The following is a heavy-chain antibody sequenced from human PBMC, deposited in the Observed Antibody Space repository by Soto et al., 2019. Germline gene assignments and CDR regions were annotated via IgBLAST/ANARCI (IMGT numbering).Heavy chain of an antibody. CDR1: GYTFTSYG. CDR2: ISAYNGNT. J-gene: IGHJ4*02. D-gene: IGHD3-16*02. Sequence: QVQLVQSGAELKKPGASVKVSCKASGYTFTSYGISWVRQAPGQGLEWMGWISAYNGNTNYAQKLQGRVTITTDTSTSTAYMELRSLRSDDTDVYYCARVADYDYIWGSYLQTSNIDYWGQGSLVTVSS. CDR3: ARVADYDYIWGSYLQTSNIDY. V-gene: IGHV1-18*01.